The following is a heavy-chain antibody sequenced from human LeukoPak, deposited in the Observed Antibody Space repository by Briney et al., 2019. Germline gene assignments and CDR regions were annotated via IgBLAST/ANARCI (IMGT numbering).Heavy chain of an antibody. J-gene: IGHJ4*02. D-gene: IGHD3-9*01. V-gene: IGHV3-64*01. Sequence: GGSLRLSCAASGFTFSSYAMHWVRQPPGKGLEYVSGISSNGGSTYYANSVKGRFTISRDNTKNTVYLQMGSLRAEDMAVYYCARGNTLTGYSRYWGQGTLVTVSS. CDR1: GFTFSSYA. CDR3: ARGNTLTGYSRY. CDR2: ISSNGGST.